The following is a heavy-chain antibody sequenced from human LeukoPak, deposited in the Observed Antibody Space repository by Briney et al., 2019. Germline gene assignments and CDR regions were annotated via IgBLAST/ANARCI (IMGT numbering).Heavy chain of an antibody. CDR3: ARGFGVNTYSQTPDFDY. V-gene: IGHV4-31*03. Sequence: SETLSLTCTVSGGSISSGCYYWSCLRPHPGLGLEWIVYIYYSGSTYYDPSLKRRVTISVDTSKNQFSLKLSSVTAADTAVYYCARGFGVNTYSQTPDFDYGGQGTLVTVS. D-gene: IGHD3-10*01. CDR1: GGSISSGCYY. CDR2: IYYSGST. J-gene: IGHJ4*02.